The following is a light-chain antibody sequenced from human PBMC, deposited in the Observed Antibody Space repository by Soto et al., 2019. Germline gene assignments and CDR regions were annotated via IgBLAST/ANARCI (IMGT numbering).Light chain of an antibody. CDR1: QNIHTN. CDR2: DAS. Sequence: EIVLTQSPATLSVSPGERATLSCRAGQNIHTNLAWYQQKPGQAPRLLIYDASTRATGIPARFSGSASGTEFTLTISSLLSEDFAVYYCQQYNNWPLTFGGGTKVDIK. J-gene: IGKJ4*01. CDR3: QQYNNWPLT. V-gene: IGKV3D-15*01.